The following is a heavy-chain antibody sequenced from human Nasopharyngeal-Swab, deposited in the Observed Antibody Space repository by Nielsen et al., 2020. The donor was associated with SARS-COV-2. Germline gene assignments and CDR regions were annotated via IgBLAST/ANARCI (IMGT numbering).Heavy chain of an antibody. CDR1: GFTFRSYA. J-gene: IGHJ6*02. V-gene: IGHV3-23*01. Sequence: GESLKISCAASGFTFRSYAISWVRQAPGKGLEWVSVISGSDHTTYYADSVKGRFTISRDNSKNTVNLQMNSLRVEDTPIYYCAKDRDSGDDSDDYYHYYGMDVWGQGTTVTVFS. CDR2: ISGSDHTT. D-gene: IGHD5-12*01. CDR3: AKDRDSGDDSDDYYHYYGMDV.